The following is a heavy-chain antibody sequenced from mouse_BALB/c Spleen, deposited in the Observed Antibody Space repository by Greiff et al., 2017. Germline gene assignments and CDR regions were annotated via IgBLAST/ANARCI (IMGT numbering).Heavy chain of an antibody. V-gene: IGHV14-3*02. CDR2: IDPANGNT. D-gene: IGHD3-1*01. CDR3: ASSSGYAWFAY. J-gene: IGHJ3*01. CDR1: GFNIKDTY. Sequence: EVQLQQSGAELVKPGASVKLSCTASGFNIKDTYMHWVKQRPEQGLEWIGRIDPANGNTKYDPKFQGKATITADTSSNTAYLQLSRLTSEDTAVYYCASSSGYAWFAYWGQGTLVTVSA.